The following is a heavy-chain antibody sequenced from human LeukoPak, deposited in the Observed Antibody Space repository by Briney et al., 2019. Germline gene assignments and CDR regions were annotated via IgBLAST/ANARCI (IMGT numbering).Heavy chain of an antibody. V-gene: IGHV3-74*03. CDR1: GFTFRSKW. D-gene: IGHD2/OR15-2a*01. Sequence: PGGSLRLSCVASGFTFRSKWMHWVRQAPGKGLVWVARINTDGSIRTYADSVQGRFTISRDNAKNKVDLQMNSLRVEDSAVYYCVRDFEIVTTPAGITPGDDFDYWGQGVLVTVSA. CDR3: VRDFEIVTTPAGITPGDDFDY. J-gene: IGHJ4*02. CDR2: INTDGSIR.